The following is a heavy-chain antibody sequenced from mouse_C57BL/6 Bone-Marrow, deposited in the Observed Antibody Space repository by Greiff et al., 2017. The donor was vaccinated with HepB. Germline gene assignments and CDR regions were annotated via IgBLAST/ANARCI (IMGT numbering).Heavy chain of an antibody. CDR3: ARGVYYGSSPFDY. V-gene: IGHV5-17*01. J-gene: IGHJ2*01. CDR2: ISSGSSTI. D-gene: IGHD1-1*01. CDR1: GFTFSDYG. Sequence: EVKLMESGGGLVKPGGSLKLSCAASGFTFSDYGMHWVRQAPEKGLEWVAYISSGSSTIYYADTVKGRFTISRDNAKNTLFLQMTSLRSEDTAMYYCARGVYYGSSPFDYWGQGTTLTVSS.